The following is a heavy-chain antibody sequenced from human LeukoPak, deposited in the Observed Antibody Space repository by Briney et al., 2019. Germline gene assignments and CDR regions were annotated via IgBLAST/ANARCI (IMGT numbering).Heavy chain of an antibody. CDR3: ARGGPFKYGGKKGPVSRPIDF. J-gene: IGHJ4*02. V-gene: IGHV3-23*01. CDR1: GFTFSGYA. D-gene: IGHD4-23*01. Sequence: GGSLRLSCAASGFTFSGYAMSWVRQAPGKGLEWVSSIRGSGGSTFYADSVEGRFIISRDNSKNTLYLQMNNLRAEDTAVYYCARGGPFKYGGKKGPVSRPIDFWGQGTLVTVSS. CDR2: IRGSGGST.